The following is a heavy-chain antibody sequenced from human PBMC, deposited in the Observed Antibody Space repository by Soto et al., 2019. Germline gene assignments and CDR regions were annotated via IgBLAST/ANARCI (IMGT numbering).Heavy chain of an antibody. V-gene: IGHV1-18*04. D-gene: IGHD2-8*02. CDR1: GYTFSNYG. Sequence: QVQLVQSGAEVKKPGASVKVSCTASGYTFSNYGITWVRQAPGQGLEWMGWISTNNGNTNYAKKGQGRVTMTIDTPTSTAYMELRSLSPDDTAMYYWAACTGPSGRRGREWCDPWGQGTLVTVSA. CDR2: ISTNNGNT. CDR3: AACTGPSGRRGREWCDP. J-gene: IGHJ5*02.